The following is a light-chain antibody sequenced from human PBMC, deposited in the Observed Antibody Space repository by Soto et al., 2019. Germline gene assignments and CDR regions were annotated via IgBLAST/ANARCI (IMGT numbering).Light chain of an antibody. CDR3: QQYDNLPYS. Sequence: DIPMTQSPSSLSASVGDRVTITCQASQDISNYLNWYQQKPGKAPKLLIYDASNLETVVPSRFSGTGSVTDFTFTITGLLPEDIPPSYCQQYDNLPYSFGQGTKLEIK. J-gene: IGKJ2*01. CDR2: DAS. V-gene: IGKV1-33*01. CDR1: QDISNY.